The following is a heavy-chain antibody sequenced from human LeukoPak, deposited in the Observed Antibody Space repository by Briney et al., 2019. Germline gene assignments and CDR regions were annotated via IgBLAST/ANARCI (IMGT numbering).Heavy chain of an antibody. Sequence: PSETLSLTCTVSGGSVSSSSYYGGWILQPPGKGLEWIGSIYYSGSTYYNPSLKSRVTISVDTSKNQFSLKLSSVTAADTAVYYCARPLDYWGQGTLVTVSS. V-gene: IGHV4-39*01. CDR3: ARPLDY. J-gene: IGHJ4*02. CDR1: GGSVSSSSYY. CDR2: IYYSGST.